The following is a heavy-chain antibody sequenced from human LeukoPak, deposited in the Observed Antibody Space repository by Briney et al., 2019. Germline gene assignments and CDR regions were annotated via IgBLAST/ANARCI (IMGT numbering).Heavy chain of an antibody. J-gene: IGHJ5*02. V-gene: IGHV4-61*02. CDR2: IYTSGST. CDR3: ARHDFYSNYPHNWFDP. D-gene: IGHD4-11*01. CDR1: GGSISSGSYY. Sequence: SETLSLTCTVSGGSISSGSYYWSWLRQPAGKGLEWIGRIYTSGSTNYNPSLKSRVTISVDTSKNQFSLKLSSVTAADTAVYYCARHDFYSNYPHNWFDPWGQGTLVTVSS.